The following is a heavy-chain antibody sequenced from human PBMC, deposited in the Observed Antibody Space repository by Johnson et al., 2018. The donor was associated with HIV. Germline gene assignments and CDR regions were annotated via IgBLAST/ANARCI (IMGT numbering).Heavy chain of an antibody. CDR2: ISYDGSDK. D-gene: IGHD3-22*01. V-gene: IGHV3-30*04. Sequence: QVQLVESGGGVVQPGRSLRLSCAASGFTFSSYAIHWVRQAPGKGLAWVAVISYDGSDKYYADSVKGRFTISRDTSKQTLYLQMNSLGAEDTAVYYCAKDLHSGYSAFDIWGQGTMVTVSS. J-gene: IGHJ3*02. CDR1: GFTFSSYA. CDR3: AKDLHSGYSAFDI.